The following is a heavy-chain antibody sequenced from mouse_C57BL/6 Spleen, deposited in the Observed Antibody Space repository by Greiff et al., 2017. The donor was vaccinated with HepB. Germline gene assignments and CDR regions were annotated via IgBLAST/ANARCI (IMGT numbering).Heavy chain of an antibody. J-gene: IGHJ3*01. CDR3: ARNYYGSSLAY. D-gene: IGHD1-1*01. CDR2: IYPGSGST. Sequence: QVQLQQPGAELVKPGASVKMSCKASGYTFTSYWITWVKQRPGQGLEWIGDIYPGSGSTNYNEKFKSKATQTVDTSSSTAYMQLSSLTSEDSAVYYCARNYYGSSLAYWGQGTLVTVSA. V-gene: IGHV1-55*01. CDR1: GYTFTSYW.